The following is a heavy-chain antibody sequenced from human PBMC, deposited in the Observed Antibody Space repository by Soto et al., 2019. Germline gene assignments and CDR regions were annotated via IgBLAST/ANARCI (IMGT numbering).Heavy chain of an antibody. CDR3: ARDPEQTGTTKYFDY. CDR2: INPNSGGT. V-gene: IGHV1-2*04. J-gene: IGHJ4*02. D-gene: IGHD1-7*01. CDR1: GYTFTGYY. Sequence: ASVKVSCKASGYTFTGYYMHWVRQAPGQGLEWMGWINPNSGGTNYAQKFQGWVTMTRDTSISTAYMELSRLRSDDTAVYYCARDPEQTGTTKYFDYWGQGTLVTVSS.